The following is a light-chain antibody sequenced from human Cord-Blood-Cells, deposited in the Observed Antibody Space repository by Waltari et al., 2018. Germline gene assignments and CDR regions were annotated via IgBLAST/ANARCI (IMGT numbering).Light chain of an antibody. Sequence: DIQMPQSPSSLSASVGDRVPITCRASQGISNSLAWYQQKPGKAPKLLLYAASRLESGVPSRFSGSGSGTDYTLTISSLQPEDFATYYCQQYYSTPFTFGPGTKVDIK. V-gene: IGKV1-NL1*01. CDR2: AAS. CDR1: QGISNS. J-gene: IGKJ3*01. CDR3: QQYYSTPFT.